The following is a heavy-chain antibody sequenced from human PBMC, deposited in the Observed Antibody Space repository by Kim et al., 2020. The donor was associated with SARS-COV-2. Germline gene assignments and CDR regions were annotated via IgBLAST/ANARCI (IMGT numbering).Heavy chain of an antibody. CDR3: ARDRNYDSSGFYFDY. CDR2: IYHSGST. Sequence: SETLSLTCAVSGGSISSSNWWSWVRQPPGKGLEWIGEIYHSGSTNYNPSLKSRVTISVDKSKNQFSLKLSSVTAADTAVYYCARDRNYDSSGFYFDYWGQGTLVTVSS. J-gene: IGHJ4*02. V-gene: IGHV4-4*02. D-gene: IGHD3-22*01. CDR1: GGSISSSNW.